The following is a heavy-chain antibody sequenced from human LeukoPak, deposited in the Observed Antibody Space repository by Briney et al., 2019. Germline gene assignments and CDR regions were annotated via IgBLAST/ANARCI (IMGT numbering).Heavy chain of an antibody. CDR1: GFTFSSYG. CDR2: IWYDGSNK. V-gene: IGHV3-33*01. J-gene: IGHJ6*04. CDR3: ARSQLLLSYYYYGMDV. Sequence: GGSLRLSCPASGFTFSSYGMHWVRQAPGKGLKWVAVIWYDGSNKYYADSVKGRFTISRDNSKNTLYLQVNSLRAEDTAVYYCARSQLLLSYYYYGMDVWGKGTTVTVSS. D-gene: IGHD2-2*01.